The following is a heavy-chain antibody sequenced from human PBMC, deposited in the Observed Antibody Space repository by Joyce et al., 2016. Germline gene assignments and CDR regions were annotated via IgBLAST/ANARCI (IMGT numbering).Heavy chain of an antibody. CDR3: AREDKHTFDI. J-gene: IGHJ3*02. CDR1: GFRFSGYW. V-gene: IGHV3-7*04. CDR2: IKQDESER. Sequence: DVQLVESGGGLVQPGGSLRLSCTASGFRFSGYWMSWVRQDPGEGLEWVANIKQDESERDYVASVQGRFTISRDNAKNSLHLQMSSLRAEDTAVYFCAREDKHTFDIWGQGTMVTVSS.